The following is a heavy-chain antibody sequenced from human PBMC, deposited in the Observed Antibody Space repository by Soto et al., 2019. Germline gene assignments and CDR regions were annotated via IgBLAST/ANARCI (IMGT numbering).Heavy chain of an antibody. CDR2: IVVGSDNT. D-gene: IGHD2-21*01. J-gene: IGHJ4*02. CDR3: AEVYKGPFGNYCGDFDN. CDR1: GFTFTTSA. Sequence: SVKVSCKASGFTFTTSAVRWVRQARGQRLEWIGWIVVGSDNTEYAQKFQERVTITRDMSTNTVYMELSSLRSEDTAVYYCAEVYKGPFGNYCGDFDNWGQGSLVTVSS. V-gene: IGHV1-58*01.